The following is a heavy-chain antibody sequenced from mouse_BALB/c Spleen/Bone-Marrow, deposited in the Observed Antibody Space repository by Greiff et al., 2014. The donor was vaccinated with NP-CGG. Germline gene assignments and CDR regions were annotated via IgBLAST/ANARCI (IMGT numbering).Heavy chain of an antibody. CDR1: GFTFSSFG. CDR3: ARKGAMITHYYAMDY. Sequence: EVQLQQSGGGLVQPGGSRKLSCAASGFTFSSFGMHWVRQAPEKGLGWVAYISNGSSTIYYADTVKGRFTISRDNPKNTLFLQMTSLRSEDTAMYYCARKGAMITHYYAMDYWGQGTSVTVSS. D-gene: IGHD2-4*01. CDR2: ISNGSSTI. V-gene: IGHV5-17*02. J-gene: IGHJ4*01.